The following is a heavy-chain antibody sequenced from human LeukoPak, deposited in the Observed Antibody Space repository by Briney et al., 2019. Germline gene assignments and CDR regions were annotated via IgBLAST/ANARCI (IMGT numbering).Heavy chain of an antibody. J-gene: IGHJ4*02. V-gene: IGHV3-23*01. CDR1: GFTFSNYA. D-gene: IGHD2-2*01. CDR3: ARGDIVVVPAAMVPYFDY. Sequence: GGSLRLSCAASGFTFSNYAMSWVRQAPGKGLEWVSAISGSGTTTYYADSVKGRFTVSRDNSKNTLYLQMNSLRAEDTAVYYCARGDIVVVPAAMVPYFDYWGQGTLVTVSS. CDR2: ISGSGTTT.